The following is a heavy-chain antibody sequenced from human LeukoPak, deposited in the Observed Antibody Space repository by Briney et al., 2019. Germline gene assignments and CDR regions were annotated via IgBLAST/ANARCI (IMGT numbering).Heavy chain of an antibody. D-gene: IGHD6-13*01. CDR3: AKARWDSSSCLTG. CDR1: GFTFSSYA. Sequence: GGSLRLSCAASGFTFSSYAMSWVRQAPGKGLEWVSAISGDGGSTNYADSVKGRFTSSRDNSKNTLFLQMDSLRVEDTAVYYCAKARWDSSSCLTGWGQGTLVTVSS. CDR2: ISGDGGST. V-gene: IGHV3-23*01. J-gene: IGHJ4*02.